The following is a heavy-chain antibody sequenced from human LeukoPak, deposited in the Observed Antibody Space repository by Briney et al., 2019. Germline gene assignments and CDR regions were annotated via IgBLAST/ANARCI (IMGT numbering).Heavy chain of an antibody. D-gene: IGHD5-18*01. Sequence: SETLSLTCAVYGGSFSGYYWSWIRQPPGKGLEWIGEINHSGSTNYNPSLKSRVTISVDTSKNQFSLTLSSVTAADTAVYYCARQQLASILTWIQGDWNWFDPWGQGTLVTVSS. CDR1: GGSFSGYY. V-gene: IGHV4-34*01. CDR3: ARQQLASILTWIQGDWNWFDP. CDR2: INHSGST. J-gene: IGHJ5*02.